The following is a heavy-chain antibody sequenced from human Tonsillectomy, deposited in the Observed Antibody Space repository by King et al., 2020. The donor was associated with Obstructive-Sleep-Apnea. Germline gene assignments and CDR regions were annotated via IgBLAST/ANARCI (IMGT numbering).Heavy chain of an antibody. CDR2: LWYDGSNK. V-gene: IGHV3-33*01. D-gene: IGHD3-22*01. Sequence: VQLVESGGGVVQPGRSLRLSCAASGFTFSSYGMHWVRQAPGKGLEWVAFLWYDGSNKYYADSVKGRFTISRDNSKNTLYLQMNSLRAEDTAVYYCARTSYYYDSSGYYSSAEYFQHWGQGTLVTVSS. CDR3: ARTSYYYDSSGYYSSAEYFQH. J-gene: IGHJ1*01. CDR1: GFTFSSYG.